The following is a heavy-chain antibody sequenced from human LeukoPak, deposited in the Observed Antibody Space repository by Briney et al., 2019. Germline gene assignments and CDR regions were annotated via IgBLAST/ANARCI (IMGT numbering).Heavy chain of an antibody. J-gene: IGHJ4*02. CDR3: ARDPLVVSVYGDDGVDY. CDR2: ISSSSTI. CDR1: GITFSSYS. V-gene: IGHV3-48*04. Sequence: PGGSLRLSCAASGITFSSYSMNWVRRAPGKGLEWVSYISSSSTIYYADSVKGRFTISRDNAKNSLYLQSNSLRAEDTAVYYGARDPLVVSVYGDDGVDYWGQGTLVTVSS. D-gene: IGHD4-17*01.